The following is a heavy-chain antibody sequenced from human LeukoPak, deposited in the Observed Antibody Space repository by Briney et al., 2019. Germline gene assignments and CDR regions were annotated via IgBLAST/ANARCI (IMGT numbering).Heavy chain of an antibody. D-gene: IGHD4-11*01. Sequence: SETLSLTCTVSGGSISSSSYYWGWIRQPPGKGLEWIGSIYYSGSTYYNPSLKSRVTISVDTSKNQFSLRLSSVTAADTALYYCARHVFSNIGWIDSWGQGTLVTVSS. V-gene: IGHV4-39*01. CDR2: IYYSGST. J-gene: IGHJ5*01. CDR1: GGSISSSSYY. CDR3: ARHVFSNIGWIDS.